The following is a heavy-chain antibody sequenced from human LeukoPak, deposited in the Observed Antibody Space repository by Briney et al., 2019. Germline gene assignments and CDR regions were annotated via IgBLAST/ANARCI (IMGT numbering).Heavy chain of an antibody. CDR3: AKQGFGSSWQVGYFQH. CDR2: ISGPGGST. J-gene: IGHJ1*01. CDR1: GFTFNNYA. D-gene: IGHD6-13*01. Sequence: GGSLRLSCAASGFTFNNYAMTWVRQAPGKGLEWVCAISGPGGSTYYADSVKGRFTISRDNSKSTLYLQMNSLRAEETAVYYCAKQGFGSSWQVGYFQHWGQGTQVTVSS. V-gene: IGHV3-23*01.